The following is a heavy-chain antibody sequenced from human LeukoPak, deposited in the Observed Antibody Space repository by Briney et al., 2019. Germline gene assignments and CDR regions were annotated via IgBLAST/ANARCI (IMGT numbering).Heavy chain of an antibody. V-gene: IGHV3-23*01. CDR2: ISGTSDTT. CDR3: AKADATIGGAFDI. Sequence: GGSLRLSCAASGFIFKNYAMSWVRQAPGKGLEWVSIISGTSDTTRYGDSVRGRFTTSRDNPRNTLYLQMNSLRVDDTDVYYCAKADATIGGAFDIWGQGTMVTVSS. J-gene: IGHJ3*02. D-gene: IGHD3-3*01. CDR1: GFIFKNYA.